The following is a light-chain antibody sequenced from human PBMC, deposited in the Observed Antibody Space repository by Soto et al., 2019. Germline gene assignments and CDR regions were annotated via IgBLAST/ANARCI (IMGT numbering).Light chain of an antibody. CDR2: DVS. CDR1: SSDVGGYNY. Sequence: QSALTQPASVSGSPGQSITISCTGTSSDVGGYNYVSWYQQHPGKAPKLMIYDVSNRPSGVSNRFSGSKSGNTASLTISGLHAEDEDDYYCSSYTSSSTLVFGGGTKVTVL. CDR3: SSYTSSSTLV. V-gene: IGLV2-14*01. J-gene: IGLJ2*01.